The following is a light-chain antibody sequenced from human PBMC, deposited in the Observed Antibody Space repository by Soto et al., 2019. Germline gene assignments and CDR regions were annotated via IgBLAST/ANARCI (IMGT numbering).Light chain of an antibody. V-gene: IGKV3-20*01. CDR3: HQYGNSAPIT. J-gene: IGKJ5*01. Sequence: EIVLTQSPGTLSLSPGESATLSCRASQSVSSNFLAWYQQTPGQAPRLLIYSASSRATGIPDRFSGSGSGTDFTLTISRLEPEDFAVYYCHQYGNSAPITFGQGTRLEIK. CDR1: QSVSSNF. CDR2: SAS.